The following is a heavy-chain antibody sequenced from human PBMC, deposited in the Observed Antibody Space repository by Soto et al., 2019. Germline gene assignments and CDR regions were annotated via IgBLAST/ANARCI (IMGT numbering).Heavy chain of an antibody. CDR3: AKIRGSGIMGARDY. CDR1: GFTFDNYA. Sequence: GGSLRLSCAASGFTFDNYAMSWVRQAPGKGLEWVSGINWNGGSTGNADSVKGRFTISRDNSKNSLYLQVNSLRVEDTALYYCAKIRGSGIMGARDYWGQGTLVTVSS. D-gene: IGHD1-26*01. V-gene: IGHV3-20*04. CDR2: INWNGGST. J-gene: IGHJ4*02.